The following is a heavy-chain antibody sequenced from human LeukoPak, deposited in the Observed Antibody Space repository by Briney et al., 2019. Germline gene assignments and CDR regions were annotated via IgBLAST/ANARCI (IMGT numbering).Heavy chain of an antibody. CDR1: GGSIRSSDYY. D-gene: IGHD1-26*01. CDR3: ARHSGSFYFYYYMDV. V-gene: IGHV4-39*07. CDR2: IYYSGST. Sequence: SETLSLTCTVSGGSIRSSDYYWAWIRQPPGKGLEWIGTIYYSGSTYYNPSLKSRVTISADTSKNQFSLKLSSVIAADTAVYYCARHSGSFYFYYYMDVWGKGTTVTVSS. J-gene: IGHJ6*03.